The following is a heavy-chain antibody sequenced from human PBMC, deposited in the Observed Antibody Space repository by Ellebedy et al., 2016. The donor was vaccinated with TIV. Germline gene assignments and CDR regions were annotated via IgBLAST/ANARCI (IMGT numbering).Heavy chain of an antibody. CDR3: ARQKDIAEAYLDY. Sequence: SETLSLTCTVSGGSIDKIFYYWAWIRQPPGKGLEWIGSIFYTGSAYYNPSLKSRVSISVDTSKNQFSLRLRSVTASDTAVYYCARQKDIAEAYLDYWGQGTLVTVSS. J-gene: IGHJ4*02. D-gene: IGHD6-19*01. CDR2: IFYTGSA. V-gene: IGHV4-39*01. CDR1: GGSIDKIFYY.